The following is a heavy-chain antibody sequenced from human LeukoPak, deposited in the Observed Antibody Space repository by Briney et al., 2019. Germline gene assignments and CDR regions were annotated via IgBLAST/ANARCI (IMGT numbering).Heavy chain of an antibody. Sequence: PGGSLRLSCAASGFTFSSYGMHWVRQAPGKGLEWVAVIWYDGSNKYYADSVKGRFTISRDNSKNTLYLQMNSLRAEDTVVYYCARSYYYDSSGYYGDAFDIWGQGTMVTASS. J-gene: IGHJ3*02. V-gene: IGHV3-33*01. CDR1: GFTFSSYG. CDR2: IWYDGSNK. D-gene: IGHD3-22*01. CDR3: ARSYYYDSSGYYGDAFDI.